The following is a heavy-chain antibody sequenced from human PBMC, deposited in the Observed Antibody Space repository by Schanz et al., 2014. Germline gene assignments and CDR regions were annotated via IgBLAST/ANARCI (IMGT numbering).Heavy chain of an antibody. J-gene: IGHJ3*02. V-gene: IGHV3-30*04. CDR1: GFTFSSYS. Sequence: QVQLVESGGGVVQPGKSLRLSCAASGFTFSSYSMHWVRQAPGKGLEWVAVISYDGSFKNYADSVRGRITMSRDNSKNTMYLQINNLRADDTAVYYCAKGRFGELSAFDSWGQGTMVTVSS. D-gene: IGHD3-10*01. CDR3: AKGRFGELSAFDS. CDR2: ISYDGSFK.